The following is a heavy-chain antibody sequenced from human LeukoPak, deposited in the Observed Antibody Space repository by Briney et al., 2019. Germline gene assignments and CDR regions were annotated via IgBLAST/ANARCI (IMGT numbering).Heavy chain of an antibody. V-gene: IGHV3-74*01. D-gene: IGHD1-26*01. CDR1: EFTFSIYW. CDR2: ISRDGSNT. CDR3: AREWDLPGAYYMDV. J-gene: IGHJ6*03. Sequence: PGGSLRLSCAASEFTFSIYWMHWARQAPGKGLVWVSRISRDGSNTFYADSVKGRFTISRDNAKNTLYLQMNSLRGDDTAVYYCAREWDLPGAYYMDVWGKGTTVTVSS.